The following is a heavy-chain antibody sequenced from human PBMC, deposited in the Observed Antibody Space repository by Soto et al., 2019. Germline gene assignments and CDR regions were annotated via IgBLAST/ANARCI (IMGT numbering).Heavy chain of an antibody. D-gene: IGHD3-9*01. CDR1: GFTFRSYG. CDR2: ISYAGSNK. J-gene: IGHJ6*02. V-gene: IGHV3-30*18. CDR3: AKEPPRQTPDADSLTPEEKNYYYYYGMDV. Sequence: GGSLRLSCAASGFTFRSYGMHWVRQAPGKGLEWVAVISYAGSNKFYADSVKGRFTISRDNSKNTLYLQMNSLRAEDTAVYYCAKEPPRQTPDADSLTPEEKNYYYYYGMDVWGQGTTVTVSS.